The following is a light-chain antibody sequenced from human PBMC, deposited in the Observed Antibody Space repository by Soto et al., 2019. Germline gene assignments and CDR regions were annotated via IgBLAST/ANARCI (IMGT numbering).Light chain of an antibody. CDR3: QQYNNWPLT. J-gene: IGKJ4*01. CDR2: GAS. Sequence: EVALTQSPVTLSVSPGEEATLSCRASQSVAGDLAGFQQTPGQVPRLLIYGASTRATGVPARFRDRGSGTDCALTNSRLESGDFGVYYCQQYNNWPLTGGGGPNVEIK. CDR1: QSVAGD. V-gene: IGKV3-15*01.